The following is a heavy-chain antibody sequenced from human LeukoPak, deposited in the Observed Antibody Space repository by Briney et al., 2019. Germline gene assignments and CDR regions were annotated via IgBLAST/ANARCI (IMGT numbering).Heavy chain of an antibody. Sequence: GGSLRLSCAASGFTFSSYALSWVRQAPGKGLEWVSGISENGGTTFYADSVKGRFTITRDNSKNTLYVQMNSLRGEDTAVYYCVKDYGPKQLVFFDPRGQGTLVTVSS. D-gene: IGHD6-13*01. V-gene: IGHV3-23*01. CDR2: ISENGGTT. CDR1: GFTFSSYA. CDR3: VKDYGPKQLVFFDP. J-gene: IGHJ5*02.